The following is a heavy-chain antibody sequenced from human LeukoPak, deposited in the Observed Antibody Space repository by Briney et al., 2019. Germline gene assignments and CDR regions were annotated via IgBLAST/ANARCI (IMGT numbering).Heavy chain of an antibody. V-gene: IGHV3-30*03. Sequence: GRSLRLSCAASGVTFSSYGMHWVRQAPGKGLEWVAVISYDGSNKYYADSVKGRFTISRDNSKNTLYLQMNSLRAEDTAVYYYAGGGIAVAANYWGQGTLVTVSS. CDR2: ISYDGSNK. CDR3: AGGGIAVAANY. D-gene: IGHD6-19*01. CDR1: GVTFSSYG. J-gene: IGHJ4*02.